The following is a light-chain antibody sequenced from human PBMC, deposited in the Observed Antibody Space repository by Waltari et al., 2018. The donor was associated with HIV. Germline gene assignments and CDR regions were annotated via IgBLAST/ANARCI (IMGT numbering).Light chain of an antibody. CDR1: SSDVGGYNY. V-gene: IGLV2-8*01. J-gene: IGLJ1*01. CDR3: SSYAGRNNFNV. CDR2: QVS. Sequence: QSALTQPPSASGSPGQSVTISCTGTSSDVGGYNYVSWYQQHPGKAPNLCIYQVSNRPSAVPDRFSGSQSGNTSSLTVSGLQAEDEADYYCSSYAGRNNFNVFGTGTKVTVL.